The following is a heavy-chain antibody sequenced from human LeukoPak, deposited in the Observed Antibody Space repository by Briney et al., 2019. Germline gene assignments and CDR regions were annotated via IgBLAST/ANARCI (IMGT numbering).Heavy chain of an antibody. D-gene: IGHD6-6*01. CDR1: RFAFSTVA. J-gene: IGHJ4*02. CDR2: ISPSGGRT. CDR3: AKASDVLNPIDY. V-gene: IGHV3-23*01. Sequence: PGESLRLSCVASRFAFSTVAMQWVRQAPGEGRGWVSGISPSGGRTYYGGTVEGRFTIYRDNSKNTIYLQMNRLRGGDADVYFCAKASDVLNPIDYWGQGSLVTVSS.